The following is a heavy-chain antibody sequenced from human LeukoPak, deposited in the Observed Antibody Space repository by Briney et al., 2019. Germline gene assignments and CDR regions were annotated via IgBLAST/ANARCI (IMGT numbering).Heavy chain of an antibody. CDR3: ARALWFGESWNDY. CDR1: GYTFTSYD. CDR2: MNPNSGNT. J-gene: IGHJ4*02. D-gene: IGHD3-10*01. V-gene: IGHV1-8*01. Sequence: ASVQVSCKASGYTFTSYDINWVRQATGQGLEWMGWMNPNSGNTGYVQKFQGRVTMTRNTSISTAYMELSSLRSEDTAVYYCARALWFGESWNDYWGQGTLITVSS.